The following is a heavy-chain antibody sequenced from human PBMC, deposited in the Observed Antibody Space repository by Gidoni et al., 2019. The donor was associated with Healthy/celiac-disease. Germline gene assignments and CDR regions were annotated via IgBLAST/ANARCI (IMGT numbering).Heavy chain of an antibody. CDR3: ARQDYDSSGTS. J-gene: IGHJ5*02. D-gene: IGHD3-22*01. CDR2: IYYSGST. CDR1: GGSISSSSYY. Sequence: QLQLQESGPGLVKPSETLSLTCTVYGGSISSSSYYWGWIRQPPGKGLEWIGSIYYSGSTYYNPSLKSRVTISVDTSKNQFSLKLSSVTAADTAVYYCARQDYDSSGTSWGQGTLVTVSS. V-gene: IGHV4-39*01.